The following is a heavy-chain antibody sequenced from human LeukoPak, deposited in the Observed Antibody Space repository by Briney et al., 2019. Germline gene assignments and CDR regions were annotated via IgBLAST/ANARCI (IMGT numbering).Heavy chain of an antibody. V-gene: IGHV3-23*01. CDR2: SSISGGGT. Sequence: GGSLRLSCAASGFTFSSYSMNWVRQAPGKGLEWVSTSSISGGGTNYADSVKGRFTISRDNSKNTLYLQMTSLRVDDTAVYYCAKDGYYYDSSGSDHWGQGTLVTVSS. CDR1: GFTFSSYS. CDR3: AKDGYYYDSSGSDH. D-gene: IGHD3-22*01. J-gene: IGHJ4*02.